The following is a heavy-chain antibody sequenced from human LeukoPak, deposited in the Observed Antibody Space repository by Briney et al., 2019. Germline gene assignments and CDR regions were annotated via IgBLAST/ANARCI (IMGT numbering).Heavy chain of an antibody. CDR3: ARVGDCSSTSCYYYYMGV. CDR1: GFTFSSYA. V-gene: IGHV3-64*01. J-gene: IGHJ6*03. CDR2: ISSNGGST. D-gene: IGHD2-2*01. Sequence: GGSLRLSCAASGFTFSSYAMHWVRQAPGKGLEYVSAISSNGGSTYYANSVKGRFTISRDNSKNTLYLQMGSLRAEDMAVYYCARVGDCSSTSCYYYYMGVWGKGTTVTVSS.